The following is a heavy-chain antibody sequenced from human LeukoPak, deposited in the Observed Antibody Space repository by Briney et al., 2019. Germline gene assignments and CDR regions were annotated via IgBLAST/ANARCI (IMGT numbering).Heavy chain of an antibody. J-gene: IGHJ1*01. D-gene: IGHD1-1*01. CDR3: AKAASSWIWYIYFQH. CDR2: ISGSGGST. Sequence: GGSLRLSCAASGFTFSSYAMSWVRQAPGKGLEWVSAISGSGGSTYYADPVKGRFTISRDNSKNTLYLQMNSLRAEDTAVYYCAKAASSWIWYIYFQHWGQGTLVTVSS. V-gene: IGHV3-23*01. CDR1: GFTFSSYA.